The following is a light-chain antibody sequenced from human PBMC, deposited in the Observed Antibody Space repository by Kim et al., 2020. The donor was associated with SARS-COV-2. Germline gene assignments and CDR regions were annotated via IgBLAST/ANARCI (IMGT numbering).Light chain of an antibody. CDR3: NSRDSSGNLVV. CDR2: VKN. V-gene: IGLV3-19*01. Sequence: ALGQTVRITCQGDSLRSYYASWYQQKPGQAPVLVIYVKNNRPSGIPDRFSGSSSGNTASLTITGAQAEDEADYYCNSRDSSGNLVVFGGGTQLTVL. CDR1: SLRSYY. J-gene: IGLJ2*01.